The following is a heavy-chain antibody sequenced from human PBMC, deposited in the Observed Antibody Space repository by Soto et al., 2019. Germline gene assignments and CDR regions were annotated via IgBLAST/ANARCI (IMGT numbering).Heavy chain of an antibody. J-gene: IGHJ4*02. D-gene: IGHD5-18*01. Sequence: DLEWIGYIYYSGSTYYNPSLKSRVTISVDTSKNQFSLKLSSVTAADTAVYYCARDGSAMVNWGQGTLVTVSS. CDR3: ARDGSAMVN. V-gene: IGHV4-31*02. CDR2: IYYSGST.